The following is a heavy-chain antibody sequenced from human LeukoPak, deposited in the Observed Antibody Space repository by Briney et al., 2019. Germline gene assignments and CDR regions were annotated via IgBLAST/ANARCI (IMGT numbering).Heavy chain of an antibody. Sequence: GGSLRLSCAASGFTFSTYAMHWVRQAPGKGLEWVAVISYDGSSKYYADSVKGRFTISRGNSKNTLYLQMNSLRAEDTAVYYCAREWDQGYYDSSGYWLSYGMDVWGQGTTVTVSS. CDR1: GFTFSTYA. J-gene: IGHJ6*02. CDR2: ISYDGSSK. V-gene: IGHV3-30-3*01. D-gene: IGHD3-22*01. CDR3: AREWDQGYYDSSGYWLSYGMDV.